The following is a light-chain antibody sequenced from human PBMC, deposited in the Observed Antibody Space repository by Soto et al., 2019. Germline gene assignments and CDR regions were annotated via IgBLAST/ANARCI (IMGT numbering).Light chain of an antibody. CDR3: SSYTSITALV. J-gene: IGLJ1*01. CDR1: SSDVGGYNS. Sequence: QSVLTQPASESGSPGQSITISCTGTSSDVGGYNSVSWYQQHPGKVPKIMIYDVSIRPSGVPDRFSGSKSGNTASLTISGLQAEDEADYYCSSYTSITALVFGTGTKLTFL. V-gene: IGLV2-14*01. CDR2: DVS.